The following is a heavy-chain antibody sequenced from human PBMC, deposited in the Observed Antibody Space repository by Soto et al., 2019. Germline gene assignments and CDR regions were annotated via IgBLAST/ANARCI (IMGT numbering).Heavy chain of an antibody. V-gene: IGHV4-39*01. CDR2: IYFNGNT. J-gene: IGHJ4*02. CDR1: GVSISDTSYY. Sequence: QLQLQESGPGLVKPSETLSLTCNVSGVSISDTSYYWGWIRQPPGKGLEWIGTIYFNGNTFYNPSLKSRLTISGDTSKNPSSLRLTSVTAADTDVYYCARQGSYWGQGTVVAVSS. CDR3: ARQGSY.